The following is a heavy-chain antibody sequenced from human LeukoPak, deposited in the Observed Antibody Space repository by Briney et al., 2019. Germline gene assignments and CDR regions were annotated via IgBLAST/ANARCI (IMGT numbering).Heavy chain of an antibody. V-gene: IGHV3-21*01. Sequence: GGSLRLSCAASGFTFSTYNMNWVRQAPGKGLEWVSSITSSSSYIYYADSAKGRFTISRDNAKNSLYLQMNSLRAEDTAVYYCARDPYSGGYGDYYYYYMDLWGQGTTVTISS. CDR1: GFTFSTYN. CDR3: ARDPYSGGYGDYYYYYMDL. D-gene: IGHD1-26*01. J-gene: IGHJ6*03. CDR2: ITSSSSYI.